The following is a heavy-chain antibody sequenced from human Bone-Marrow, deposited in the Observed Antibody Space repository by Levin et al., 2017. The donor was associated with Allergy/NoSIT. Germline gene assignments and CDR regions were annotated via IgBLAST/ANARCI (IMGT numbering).Heavy chain of an antibody. Sequence: GSLRLSCTVSGGSISTNSYYWGWIRQPPGKGLEWIGSIYFGGTTYYNPSLKSRVTISVATSQNLFSLKLTSVTAADTAVYYCARPSRSGLYSGFDYWGQGTLVTVSS. D-gene: IGHD6-19*01. V-gene: IGHV4-39*01. CDR2: IYFGGTT. CDR3: ARPSRSGLYSGFDY. CDR1: GGSISTNSYY. J-gene: IGHJ4*02.